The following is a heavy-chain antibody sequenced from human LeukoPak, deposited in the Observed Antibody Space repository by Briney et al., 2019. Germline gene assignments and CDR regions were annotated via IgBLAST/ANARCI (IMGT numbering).Heavy chain of an antibody. J-gene: IGHJ5*02. CDR3: ATDLYCSSTSCYVLGWFDP. CDR2: INPSGGST. CDR1: GYIFINYY. V-gene: IGHV1-46*01. Sequence: GASVKISCKASGYIFINYYMHWIRQAPGQGLEWVGVINPSGGSTTYSQKFQGRVTMTEDTSTDTAYMELSSLRSEDTAVYYCATDLYCSSTSCYVLGWFDPWGQGTLVTVSS. D-gene: IGHD2-2*01.